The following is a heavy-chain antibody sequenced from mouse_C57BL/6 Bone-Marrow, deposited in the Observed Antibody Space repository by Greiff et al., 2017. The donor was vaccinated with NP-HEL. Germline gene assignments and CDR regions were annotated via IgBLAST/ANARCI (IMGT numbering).Heavy chain of an antibody. D-gene: IGHD1-1*01. V-gene: IGHV1-74*01. J-gene: IGHJ2*01. Sequence: VQLQQSGAELVKPGASVKVSCKASGYTFTSYWMHWVKQRPGQGLEWIGRIHPSDSATNYNQKFKGKATLTVDKSSSTAYMQLSSLTSEDSAVYYCASITTVVAPYYFDYWGQGTTLTVSS. CDR2: IHPSDSAT. CDR1: GYTFTSYW. CDR3: ASITTVVAPYYFDY.